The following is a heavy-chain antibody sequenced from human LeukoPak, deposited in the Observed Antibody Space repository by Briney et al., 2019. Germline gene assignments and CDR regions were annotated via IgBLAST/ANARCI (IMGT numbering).Heavy chain of an antibody. Sequence: SETLSLTCSVSSDSISSSSYLWVWVRQPPGKGLEWIGDIYSNGHISYNPSLKSRVTISVDTSKNQFSLKLSSVTAADTAVYYCARATRGYSYGYLRYWYFDLWGRGTLVTVSS. CDR1: SDSISSSSYL. V-gene: IGHV4-39*07. D-gene: IGHD5-18*01. J-gene: IGHJ2*01. CDR2: IYSNGHI. CDR3: ARATRGYSYGYLRYWYFDL.